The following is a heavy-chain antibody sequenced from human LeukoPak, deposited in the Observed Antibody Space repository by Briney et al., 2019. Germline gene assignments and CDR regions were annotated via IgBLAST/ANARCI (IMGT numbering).Heavy chain of an antibody. CDR3: AADYGGNSN. CDR1: GGSFSSSSYS. J-gene: IGHJ4*02. CDR2: INHSGST. Sequence: SETLSLTCTVSGGSFSSSSYSWGWIRQPPGKGLEWIGEINHSGSTNYNPSLKSRVTISVDTSKNQFSLKLSSVTAADTAVYYCAADYGGNSNWGQGTLVTVSS. V-gene: IGHV4-39*07. D-gene: IGHD4-23*01.